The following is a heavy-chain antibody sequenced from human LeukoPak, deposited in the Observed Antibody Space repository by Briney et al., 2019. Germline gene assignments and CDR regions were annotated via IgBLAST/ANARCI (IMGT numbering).Heavy chain of an antibody. V-gene: IGHV4-34*01. J-gene: IGHJ4*02. CDR3: TRAVAGHPD. CDR1: GVPFSNYY. CDR2: INHSGYT. Sequence: PSQTLSLTCAVSGVPFSNYYWSWVRQSPRQGLEWIGEINHSGYTNYNPSLKSRVTMSIDTSMNQFSLKLTSVTAADAGVYYCTRAVAGHPDWGQGTLVTVS. D-gene: IGHD6-19*01.